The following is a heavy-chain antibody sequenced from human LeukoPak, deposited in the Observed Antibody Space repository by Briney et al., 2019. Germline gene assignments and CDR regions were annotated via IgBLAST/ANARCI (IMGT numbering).Heavy chain of an antibody. V-gene: IGHV3-7*01. Sequence: PGGSLRPSCAASEFTFSNYWMSWVRQAPGKGLERVAHTNQDGSKNYYVDSVRGRFTISRDNAKNSLYLQMNSLRAEDTAVYYCATTVAGYPDDYFDYWGQGTLVTVSS. CDR1: EFTFSNYW. J-gene: IGHJ4*02. CDR3: ATTVAGYPDDYFDY. D-gene: IGHD6-19*01. CDR2: TNQDGSKN.